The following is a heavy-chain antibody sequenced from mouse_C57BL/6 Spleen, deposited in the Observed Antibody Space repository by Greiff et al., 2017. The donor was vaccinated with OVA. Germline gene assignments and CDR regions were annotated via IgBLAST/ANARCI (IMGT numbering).Heavy chain of an antibody. D-gene: IGHD3-2*02. V-gene: IGHV1-52*01. CDR3: AGTAQATEFAY. J-gene: IGHJ3*01. CDR1: GYTFTSYW. CDR2: IDPSDSDT. Sequence: QVQLQQPGAELVRPGSSVKLSCKASGYTFTSYWMHWVKQRPIQGLEWIGNIDPSDSDTHYNQKFKDKATLTVDKSSSTAYMQLSSLTSEDSAVYYCAGTAQATEFAYWGQGTLVTVSA.